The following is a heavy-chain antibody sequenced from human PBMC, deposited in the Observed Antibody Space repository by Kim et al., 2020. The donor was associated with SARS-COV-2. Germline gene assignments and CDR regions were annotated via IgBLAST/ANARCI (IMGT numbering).Heavy chain of an antibody. D-gene: IGHD3-9*01. J-gene: IGHJ4*02. CDR1: GFTFSSYA. CDR2: ISYDGSNK. V-gene: IGHV3-30*04. Sequence: GGSLRLSCAASGFTFSSYAMHWVRQAPGKGLEWVAVISYDGSNKYYADSVKGRFTISRDNSKNTLYLQMNSLRAEDTAVYYCARDTPYYDILTPHRYSYGPGFDYWGQGTLVTVSS. CDR3: ARDTPYYDILTPHRYSYGPGFDY.